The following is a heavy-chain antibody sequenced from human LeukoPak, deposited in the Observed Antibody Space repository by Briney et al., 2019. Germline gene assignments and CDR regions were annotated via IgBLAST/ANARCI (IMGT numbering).Heavy chain of an antibody. CDR2: IRYDGSNK. V-gene: IGHV3-30*02. D-gene: IGHD1-26*01. CDR3: AKDRSWLGAVNTLDY. J-gene: IGHJ4*02. CDR1: GFTFSTYG. Sequence: PGGSLRLSCAASGFTFSTYGMHWVRQAPGKGLEWVAFIRYDGSNKYYADSLKGRFTISRDNSRNTLYLQMNSLRAEDTAVYYCAKDRSWLGAVNTLDYWGQGTLVTVSS.